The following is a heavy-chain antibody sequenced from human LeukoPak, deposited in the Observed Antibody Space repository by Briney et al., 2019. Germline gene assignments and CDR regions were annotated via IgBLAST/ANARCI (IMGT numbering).Heavy chain of an antibody. Sequence: GGSLRLSCAASGLSSSNAWMSWVRQAPGKGLEWVSVIYSGGSTYYADSVKGRFTISRDNSKNTLYLQMNSLRAEDTAVYYCARDFPTFDPWGQGTLVTVSS. CDR1: GLSSSNAW. CDR2: IYSGGST. J-gene: IGHJ5*02. CDR3: ARDFPTFDP. V-gene: IGHV3-53*01.